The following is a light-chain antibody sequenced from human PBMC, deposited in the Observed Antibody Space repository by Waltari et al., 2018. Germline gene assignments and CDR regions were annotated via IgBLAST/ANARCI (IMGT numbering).Light chain of an antibody. V-gene: IGLV1-47*01. CDR3: AAWDDSLSTLL. J-gene: IGLJ2*01. CDR2: RNN. CDR1: SSTIGGTSP. Sequence: QSVLTPAPSASGTPGQRLTIPCSGSSSTIGGTSPVYCYQQLPGTAPRLLIYRNNKRPSGVPDRCSGSKSGKSASLAISGLRSEDEADYYCAAWDDSLSTLLFGGGTKLTVL.